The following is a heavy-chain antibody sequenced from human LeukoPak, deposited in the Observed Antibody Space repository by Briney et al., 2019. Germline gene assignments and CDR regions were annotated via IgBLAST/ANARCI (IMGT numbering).Heavy chain of an antibody. CDR1: GGTFSSYA. V-gene: IGHV1-69*13. CDR3: ARDSEQWLVRGSRSHFDY. Sequence: SVKVSCKASGGTFSSYAISWVRQAPGQGLEWMGGIIPIFGTANYAQKFQGRVAITADESTSTAYMELSSLRSEDTAVYYCARDSEQWLVRGSRSHFDYWGQGTLVTVSS. J-gene: IGHJ4*02. CDR2: IIPIFGTA. D-gene: IGHD6-19*01.